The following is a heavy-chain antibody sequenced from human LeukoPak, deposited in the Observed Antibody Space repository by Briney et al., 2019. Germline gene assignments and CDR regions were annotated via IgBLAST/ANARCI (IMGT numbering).Heavy chain of an antibody. V-gene: IGHV4-59*01. CDR3: ARAGIAAAGIEWYFDL. CDR1: GGSISSYY. CDR2: IYYSGST. J-gene: IGHJ2*01. Sequence: PSETLPLTCTVSGGSISSYYWSWIRQPPGKGLEWIGYIYYSGSTNYNPSLKSRVTISVDTSKNQFSLKLSSVTAADTAVYYCARAGIAAAGIEWYFDLWGRGTLVTVSS. D-gene: IGHD6-13*01.